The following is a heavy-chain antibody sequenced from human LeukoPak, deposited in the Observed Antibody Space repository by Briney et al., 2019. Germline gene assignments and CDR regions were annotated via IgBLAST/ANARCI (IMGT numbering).Heavy chain of an antibody. CDR2: IFSNDEK. D-gene: IGHD3-16*01. V-gene: IGHV2-26*01. J-gene: IGHJ4*02. CDR1: GFSLSNARVG. Sequence: GSGPTLVNPTETLTLTCTVSGFSLSNARVGVSWIRLPPGKALEWLAYIFSNDEKSYSTSLKSRLTISKDTSTSQVVLTMTNMDPVDTATYYCARITLGGYFDYWGQGTLVTVSS. CDR3: ARITLGGYFDY.